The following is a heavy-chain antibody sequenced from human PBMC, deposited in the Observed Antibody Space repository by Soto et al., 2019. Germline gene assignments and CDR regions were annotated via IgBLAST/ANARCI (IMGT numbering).Heavy chain of an antibody. CDR1: GGTFSNYA. CDR2: MNPNSGNT. CDR3: ARGYEVGAIDY. Sequence: ASVKVSCKASGGTFSNYAFNWVRQATGQGLEWMGWMNPNSGNTGYAQKFQGRVTMTRNTSISTAYMELSSLRSEDTAVYYCARGYEVGAIDYWGQGTLVTVSS. V-gene: IGHV1-8*02. D-gene: IGHD1-26*01. J-gene: IGHJ4*02.